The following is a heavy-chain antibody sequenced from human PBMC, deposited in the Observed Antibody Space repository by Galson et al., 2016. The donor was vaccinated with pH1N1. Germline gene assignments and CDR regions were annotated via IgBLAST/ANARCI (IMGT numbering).Heavy chain of an antibody. J-gene: IGHJ4*02. CDR3: ARILSATRGYDY. Sequence: SVKVSCKASGYTFTGHYIHWVRQVPGQGLEWMGWINPDSGGTKYAQKFQGWVTMTRDTSISATYMELSRLRSDDTAIYYCARILSATRGYDYWGQGTRVTVSS. CDR2: INPDSGGT. D-gene: IGHD6-25*01. CDR1: GYTFTGHY. V-gene: IGHV1-2*04.